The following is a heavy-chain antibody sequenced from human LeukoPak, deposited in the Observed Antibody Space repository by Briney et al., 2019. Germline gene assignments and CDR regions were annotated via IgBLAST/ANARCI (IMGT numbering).Heavy chain of an antibody. Sequence: PGGSLRLSCAASGFTFSSYSMNWVRQAPGKGLEWVSYISSSSSTIYYADSVKGRFTISRDNAKNSLYLQMNSLRAEDTAVYYCARSLYDSSGYRVGDYYGMDVWGQGTTVTVSS. V-gene: IGHV3-48*04. J-gene: IGHJ6*02. D-gene: IGHD3-22*01. CDR1: GFTFSSYS. CDR3: ARSLYDSSGYRVGDYYGMDV. CDR2: ISSSSSTI.